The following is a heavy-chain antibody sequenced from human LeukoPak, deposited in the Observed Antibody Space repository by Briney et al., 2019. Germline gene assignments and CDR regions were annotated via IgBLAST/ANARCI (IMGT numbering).Heavy chain of an antibody. Sequence: GGSLRLSCAASGFIFSDYYMSWMRQAPGKGLEWLSYIDGSSSRTNYADSVKGRFTISSDNVKNSLYLQMNSLRAEDTAVYFCARRGTDYCTPSSCHPNWFAPWGQGIQVTVSS. V-gene: IGHV3-11*03. CDR2: IDGSSSRT. J-gene: IGHJ5*02. CDR3: ARRGTDYCTPSSCHPNWFAP. CDR1: GFIFSDYY. D-gene: IGHD4-11*01.